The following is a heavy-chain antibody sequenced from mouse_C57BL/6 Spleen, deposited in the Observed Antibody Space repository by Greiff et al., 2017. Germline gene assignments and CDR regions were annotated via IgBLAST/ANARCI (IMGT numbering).Heavy chain of an antibody. CDR3: ARYPSTVVATWYYFDY. D-gene: IGHD1-1*01. J-gene: IGHJ2*01. Sequence: EVKLMESGGGLVQPGGSLSLSCAASGFTFTDYYMSWVRQPPGKALEWLGFIRNKANGYTTEYSASVKGRVTISRDTSQSILYLQMNALRAEDSATYYCARYPSTVVATWYYFDYWGQGTTLTVSS. V-gene: IGHV7-3*01. CDR2: IRNKANGYTT. CDR1: GFTFTDYY.